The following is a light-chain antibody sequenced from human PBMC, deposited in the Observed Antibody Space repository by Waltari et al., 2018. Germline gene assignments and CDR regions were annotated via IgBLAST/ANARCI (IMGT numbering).Light chain of an antibody. V-gene: IGLV4-69*01. CDR2: VNSDGSH. Sequence: QLVLTQSPSASASLGASTKLTCTLSTAHSNNTIAWLPQQQPEKGPRYLMKVNSDGSHSRGDGMPDRFSGSSSGAERYLTISSLQSEDEADYYCQTGGHGTWVFGGGTKLTVL. CDR3: QTGGHGTWV. J-gene: IGLJ3*02. CDR1: TAHSNNT.